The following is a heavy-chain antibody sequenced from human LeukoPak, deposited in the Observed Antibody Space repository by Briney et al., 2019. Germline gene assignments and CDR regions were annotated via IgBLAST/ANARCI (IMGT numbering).Heavy chain of an antibody. V-gene: IGHV4-39*01. CDR2: IHYSGSI. J-gene: IGHJ3*02. CDR3: ASQKTLVRGAIRLFDASDI. Sequence: PSETLSLTCTVPGGSISSNSYFWGWIRQPPGKGLEWIGIIHYSGSIYYSPSLKSRLSISIDTSKNQFSLKLSSVTAADTAVYYCASQKTLVRGAIRLFDASDIWGQGTVVTVSS. D-gene: IGHD3-10*01. CDR1: GGSISSNSYF.